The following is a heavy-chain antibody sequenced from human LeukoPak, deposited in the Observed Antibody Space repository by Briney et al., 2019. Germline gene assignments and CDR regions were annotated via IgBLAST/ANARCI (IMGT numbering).Heavy chain of an antibody. D-gene: IGHD1-26*01. Sequence: SETLSLTCSVAGDSINSDYWSWVRQPPGKGLEWIGYIYYSGSSPNYNPSLKSRVTISVDRSKNQFSLKLNSVTAADTAVYYCARQGHKLTLVDYYGMDVWGQGTTVTVSS. CDR1: GDSINSDY. CDR3: ARQGHKLTLVDYYGMDV. J-gene: IGHJ6*02. CDR2: IYYSGSSP. V-gene: IGHV4-59*08.